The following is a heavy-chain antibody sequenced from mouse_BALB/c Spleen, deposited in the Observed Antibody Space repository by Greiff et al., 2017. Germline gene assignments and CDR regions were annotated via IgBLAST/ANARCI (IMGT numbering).Heavy chain of an antibody. J-gene: IGHJ4*01. CDR2: IFPGSGNT. D-gene: IGHD2-1*01. CDR3: ARSIYYGNFYAMDY. V-gene: IGHV1-66*01. Sequence: VQLVESGPELVKPGASVKISCKASGYSFTSYYIHWVKQRPGQGLEWIGWIFPGSGNTKYNEKFKGKATLTADTSSSTAYMQLSSLTSEDSAVYFCARSIYYGNFYAMDYWGQGTSVTVSS. CDR1: GYSFTSYY.